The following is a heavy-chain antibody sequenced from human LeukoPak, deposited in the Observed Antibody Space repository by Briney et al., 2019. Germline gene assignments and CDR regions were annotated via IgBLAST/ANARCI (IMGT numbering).Heavy chain of an antibody. V-gene: IGHV3-66*01. CDR1: GGSISSSSYY. CDR3: AREGDHCY. Sequence: ETLSLTCTVSGGSISSSSYYWGWIRQPPGKGLEWVSVIYSGGSTYYADSVKGRFTISRDNSKNTLYLQMNSLRAEDTAVYYCAREGDHCYWGQGTLVTVSS. J-gene: IGHJ4*02. D-gene: IGHD3-16*01. CDR2: IYSGGST.